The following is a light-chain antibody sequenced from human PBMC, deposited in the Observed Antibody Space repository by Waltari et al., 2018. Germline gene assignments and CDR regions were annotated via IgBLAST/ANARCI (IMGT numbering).Light chain of an antibody. V-gene: IGKV3-15*01. CDR1: QDLTYN. Sequence: DIVPTQSPATLSVSPGESVSLSCRASQDLTYNLAWYQQKPGQAPRLLIFGASTRATGVPARFSGSESGTDFTLTISTLQSEDFAVYSCQQYNDWPPAYTFGQGTKLEIK. J-gene: IGKJ2*01. CDR2: GAS. CDR3: QQYNDWPPAYT.